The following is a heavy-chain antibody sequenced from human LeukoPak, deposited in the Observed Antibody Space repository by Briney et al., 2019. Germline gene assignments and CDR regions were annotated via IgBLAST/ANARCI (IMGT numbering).Heavy chain of an antibody. CDR1: GYSISSGYY. CDR2: IYHSGST. D-gene: IGHD2-2*01. J-gene: IGHJ6*03. V-gene: IGHV4-38-2*02. CDR3: ASWGGYCSSTSCSYYYYYMDV. Sequence: KTSETLSLTCTVSGYSISSGYYWGWIRQPPGKGLEWIGSIYHSGSTYYNPSLKSRVTISVDTSKNQFSLKLSSVTAADTAVYYCASWGGYCSSTSCSYYYYYMDVWGKGTTVTVSS.